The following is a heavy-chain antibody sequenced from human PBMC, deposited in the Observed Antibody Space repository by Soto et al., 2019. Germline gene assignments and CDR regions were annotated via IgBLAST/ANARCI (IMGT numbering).Heavy chain of an antibody. D-gene: IGHD3-10*01. Sequence: ASATLSFKAPGVAFTSSAVQCGRHHGGPRSEWIGWIVVGSGNTNYAQKVQSRFNMTRDMSTTTAYMALSSLRSEDTAVYYCAAITMVLLFSAAFDIWGQGTMVTVS. J-gene: IGHJ3*02. CDR3: AAITMVLLFSAAFDI. CDR1: GVAFTSSA. CDR2: IVVGSGNT. V-gene: IGHV1-58*01.